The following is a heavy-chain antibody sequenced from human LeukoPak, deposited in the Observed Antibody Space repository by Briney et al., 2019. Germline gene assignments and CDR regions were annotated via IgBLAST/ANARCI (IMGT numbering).Heavy chain of an antibody. J-gene: IGHJ3*02. V-gene: IGHV3-7*05. D-gene: IGHD2-21*02. Sequence: PGGSLRLSCAASGFTFSNYWMSWVRQAPGKGLEWVADIKQDGTKKYYVDSVKGRFTISRDNAKNSLYLQMNSLRVEDTAVYYCERVCGSDCSHAFDIWGEGTMVTVP. CDR3: ERVCGSDCSHAFDI. CDR2: IKQDGTKK. CDR1: GFTFSNYW.